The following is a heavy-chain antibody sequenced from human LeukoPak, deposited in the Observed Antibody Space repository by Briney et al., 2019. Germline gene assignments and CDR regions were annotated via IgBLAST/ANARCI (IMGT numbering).Heavy chain of an antibody. CDR2: IYYSGTT. Sequence: PSQTLSLTCTVSGASISSGGYYWSWIRQHPGKGLEWIGYIYYSGTTYYNPSLKSRITISVDTSKNHFSLKLSSVTAADTAVYYCARYLSGTYATFDSWGQGTVVTVSS. CDR1: GASISSGGYY. V-gene: IGHV4-31*03. J-gene: IGHJ4*02. CDR3: ARYLSGTYATFDS. D-gene: IGHD1-26*01.